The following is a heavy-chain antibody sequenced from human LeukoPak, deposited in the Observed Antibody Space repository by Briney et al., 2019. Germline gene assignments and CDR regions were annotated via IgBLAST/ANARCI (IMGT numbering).Heavy chain of an antibody. Sequence: ASVKVSCKASGYTFTGYYIHWVRQAPGQGLEWMGWINPNRGGTNYAQKFQGRVTMTRETSIRTAYMELSRLRSDDTAVYYCARSVSSVLRFLEWFRFDFWGQGTLVTVSS. CDR3: ARSVSSVLRFLEWFRFDF. V-gene: IGHV1-2*02. CDR1: GYTFTGYY. CDR2: INPNRGGT. J-gene: IGHJ4*02. D-gene: IGHD3-3*01.